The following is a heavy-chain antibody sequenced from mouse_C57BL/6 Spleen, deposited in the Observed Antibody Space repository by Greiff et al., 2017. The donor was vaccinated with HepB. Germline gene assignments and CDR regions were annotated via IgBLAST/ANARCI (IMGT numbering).Heavy chain of an antibody. Sequence: VKLVESGAELARPGASVKLSCKASGYTFTSYGISWVKQRTGQGLEWIGEIYPRSGNTYYNEKFKGKATLTADKSSSTAYMELRSLTSEDSAVYFCARWDFDGSFDYWGQGTTLTVSS. CDR3: ARWDFDGSFDY. CDR2: IYPRSGNT. D-gene: IGHD1-1*01. J-gene: IGHJ2*01. CDR1: GYTFTSYG. V-gene: IGHV1-81*01.